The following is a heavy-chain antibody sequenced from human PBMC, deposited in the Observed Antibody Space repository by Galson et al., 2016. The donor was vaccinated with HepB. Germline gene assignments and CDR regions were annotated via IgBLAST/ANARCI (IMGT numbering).Heavy chain of an antibody. CDR3: TRVPNYDYGWVSYRYGYYHGIDV. Sequence: SVKVSCKASGYTFSNYGITWVRQAPGQGPEWMGWISGYSGNTKYAQKFQARVTMTTDTSTTTAYMELRCLTSDDPAVYYCTRVPNYDYGWVSYRYGYYHGIDVWGRGTTVTVSS. CDR2: ISGYSGNT. D-gene: IGHD3-16*02. J-gene: IGHJ6*02. V-gene: IGHV1-18*01. CDR1: GYTFSNYG.